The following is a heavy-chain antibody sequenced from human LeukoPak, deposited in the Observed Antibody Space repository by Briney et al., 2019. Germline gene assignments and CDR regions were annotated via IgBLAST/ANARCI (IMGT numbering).Heavy chain of an antibody. CDR2: FDPEDGET. J-gene: IGHJ5*02. CDR3: ATQWLLLPRWFDP. V-gene: IGHV1-24*01. Sequence: ASVKVSCKVSGYSLTELSMHWVRQAPGKGLEWMGGFDPEDGETIYAQKFQGRVTMTEDTSTDTAYMELSSLRSEDTAVYYCATQWLLLPRWFDPWGQGTLVTVSS. D-gene: IGHD3-22*01. CDR1: GYSLTELS.